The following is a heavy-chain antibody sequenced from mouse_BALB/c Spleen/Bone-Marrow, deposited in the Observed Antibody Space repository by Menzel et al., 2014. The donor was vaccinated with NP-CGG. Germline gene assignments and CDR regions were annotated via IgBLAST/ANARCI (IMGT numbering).Heavy chain of an antibody. CDR3: ARGRTTVVSDY. Sequence: QVQLQQPRAEVVKPGASVKVSCKASGYTFTNYWMQWVKQRPGQGLEWIGEIEPSDSYTNYNQDFKGKATLTVDKSSSTAYMQLSSLTSEDSAVYYCARGRTTVVSDYWGQGTSLTVSS. D-gene: IGHD1-1*01. V-gene: IGHV1-69*02. CDR2: IEPSDSYT. J-gene: IGHJ2*02. CDR1: GYTFTNYW.